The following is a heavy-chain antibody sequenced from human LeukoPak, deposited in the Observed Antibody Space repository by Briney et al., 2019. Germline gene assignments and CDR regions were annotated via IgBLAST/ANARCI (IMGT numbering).Heavy chain of an antibody. J-gene: IGHJ4*02. CDR2: ISSSSSSI. CDR3: ARTATDTGEFDY. CDR1: GFTFSSYS. V-gene: IGHV3-21*01. Sequence: GGSLRLSCAASGFTFSSYSMNWVRQAPGKGLECISSISSSSSSIYYADSVKGRFTISRDDAKNSLYLQMNSLRAEDTAVYYCARTATDTGEFDYWGQGTLVTVSS. D-gene: IGHD6-13*01.